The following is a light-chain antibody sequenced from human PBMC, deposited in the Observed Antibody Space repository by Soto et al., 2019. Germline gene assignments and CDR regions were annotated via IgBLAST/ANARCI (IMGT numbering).Light chain of an antibody. CDR3: QQYTKCWT. Sequence: EIVMTQSPATLSVSPGEGVTLSCRASQGVGSNFAWYQQKPGQSPRLLSYGSSTSATGVPARISGSGSGTESTLTISGLQSEDLADYYCQQYTKCWTFGQGTKVDIK. CDR2: GSS. J-gene: IGKJ1*01. CDR1: QGVGSN. V-gene: IGKV3-15*01.